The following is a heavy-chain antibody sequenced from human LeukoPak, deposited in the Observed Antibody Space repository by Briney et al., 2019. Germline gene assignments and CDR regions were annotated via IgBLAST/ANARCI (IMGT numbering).Heavy chain of an antibody. V-gene: IGHV3-21*01. J-gene: IGHJ4*02. CDR3: TRAMVREWEPNISDS. D-gene: IGHD1-26*01. CDR2: ITSSGAV. Sequence: PGESLRLSCAASGFTLTSYGMNWIRQAPVRGLEWVSSITSSGAVYYADSVKDRFTISRDSANNSLYLQMSSLRAEDTALYYCTRAMVREWEPNISDSWGQGTLVTVSS. CDR1: GFTLTSYG.